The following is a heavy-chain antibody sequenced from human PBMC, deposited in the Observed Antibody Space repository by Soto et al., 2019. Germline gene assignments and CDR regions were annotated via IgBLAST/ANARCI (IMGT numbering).Heavy chain of an antibody. CDR2: FDPEDGET. V-gene: IGHV1-24*01. D-gene: IGHD6-13*01. Sequence: GASVKVSCKVSGYTLTELSMHWVRQAPGKGLEWMGGFDPEDGETIYAQKFQGRVTMTEDTSTDTAYMELSSLRSEDTAVYYCATERAGYSSSWYPDYYYGMDVWGQGTTVTVS. CDR3: ATERAGYSSSWYPDYYYGMDV. CDR1: GYTLTELS. J-gene: IGHJ6*02.